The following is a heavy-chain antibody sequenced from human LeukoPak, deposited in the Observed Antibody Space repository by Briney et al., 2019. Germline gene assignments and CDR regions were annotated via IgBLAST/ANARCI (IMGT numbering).Heavy chain of an antibody. J-gene: IGHJ4*02. Sequence: PSETLSLTCTVSGGSISSYYWSWIRQPPGKGLEWIGEINHSGSTNYNPSLKSRVTISVDTSKNQFSLKLSSVTAADTAVYYCARLAGRGGYSDYWGQGTLVTVSS. CDR3: ARLAGRGGYSDY. CDR1: GGSISSYY. V-gene: IGHV4-34*01. D-gene: IGHD2-15*01. CDR2: INHSGST.